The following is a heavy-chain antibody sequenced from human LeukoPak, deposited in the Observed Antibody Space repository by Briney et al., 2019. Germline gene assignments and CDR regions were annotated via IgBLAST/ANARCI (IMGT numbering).Heavy chain of an antibody. J-gene: IGHJ3*02. CDR3: ARGQVGAINDAFDI. D-gene: IGHD1-26*01. V-gene: IGHV3-64*01. Sequence: GRSLRLSCAASGFTFSSYAMHWVRQAPGKGLEYVSGISSNGGSTYYANSMKGRFTISRDNSKNTLYLQMGSLRAEDMAVYYCARGQVGAINDAFDIWGQGTMVTVSS. CDR2: ISSNGGST. CDR1: GFTFSSYA.